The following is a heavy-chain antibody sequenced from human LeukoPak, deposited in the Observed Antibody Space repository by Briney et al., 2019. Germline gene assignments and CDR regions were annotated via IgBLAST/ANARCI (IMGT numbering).Heavy chain of an antibody. J-gene: IGHJ6*02. CDR2: INHNGNVN. Sequence: GGSLRLSCAASGFTFSSYWMNWARQAPGKGLEWVASINHNGNVNYYVDSVEGRFTISRDNAKNSLYLQMSNLRAEDTAVYFCARGGGLDVWGQGATVTVSS. CDR3: ARGGGLDV. D-gene: IGHD3-16*01. V-gene: IGHV3-7*03. CDR1: GFTFSSYW.